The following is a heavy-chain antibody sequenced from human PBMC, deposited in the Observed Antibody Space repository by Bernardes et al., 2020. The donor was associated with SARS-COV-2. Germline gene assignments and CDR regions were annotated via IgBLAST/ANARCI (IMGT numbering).Heavy chain of an antibody. Sequence: GGVLSPSRAASGFTLCDYWMSWVRPGPGKGLEWVAKIKRDGSEKYYVDSVKGRFTISRDNAKNSVYLQMNSLRAEDTAVYYCARDNLRRGDYWGQGTLVTVSS. J-gene: IGHJ4*02. V-gene: IGHV3-7*03. D-gene: IGHD4-17*01. CDR3: ARDNLRRGDY. CDR1: GFTLCDYW. CDR2: IKRDGSEK.